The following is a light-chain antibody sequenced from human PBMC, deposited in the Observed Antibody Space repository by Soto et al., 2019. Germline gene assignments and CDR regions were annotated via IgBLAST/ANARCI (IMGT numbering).Light chain of an antibody. CDR2: SAS. J-gene: IGKJ3*01. V-gene: IGKV1-39*01. CDR1: QGG. CDR3: QQSYSTPPFT. Sequence: IQMTQSPSSLSASVGDRVTVTCRASQGGWYQQKPGKAPKHLIYSASSLQSGVPSRFSGSGSGTDFTLTISSLQPEDFATYYCQQSYSTPPFTFGPGTKVDIK.